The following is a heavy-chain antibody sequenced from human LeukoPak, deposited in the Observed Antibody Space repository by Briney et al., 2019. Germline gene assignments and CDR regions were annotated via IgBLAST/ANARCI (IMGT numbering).Heavy chain of an antibody. D-gene: IGHD3-22*01. J-gene: IGHJ4*02. V-gene: IGHV3-33*01. CDR3: ARDKRTVVVIRDYYFDY. CDR1: GFTFSSCG. CDR2: IWYDGSNK. Sequence: TGRSLRLSCAASGFTFSSCGMHWVRQAPGKGLEWVAVIWYDGSNKYYADSVKGRFTISRDNSKNTLYLQMNSLRAEDTAVYYCARDKRTVVVIRDYYFDYWGQGTLVTVSS.